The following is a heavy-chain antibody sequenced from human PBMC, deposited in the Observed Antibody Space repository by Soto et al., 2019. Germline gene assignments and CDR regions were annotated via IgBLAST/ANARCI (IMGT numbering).Heavy chain of an antibody. J-gene: IGHJ5*02. D-gene: IGHD1-26*01. V-gene: IGHV3-23*01. CDR3: AREVGAPSGWLDP. Sequence: GGSLRLSCAASGFTFTNYAMMWVRQTPGKGLEWVSGISASGGLKYYADSVQGRFTVSRDNSKNILYLQMDNLRDEDTALYYCAREVGAPSGWLDPWGQGTQVTVSS. CDR1: GFTFTNYA. CDR2: ISASGGLK.